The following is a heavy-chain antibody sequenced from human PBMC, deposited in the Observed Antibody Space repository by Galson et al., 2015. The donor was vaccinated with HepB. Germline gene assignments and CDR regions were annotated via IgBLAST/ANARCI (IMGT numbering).Heavy chain of an antibody. J-gene: IGHJ6*02. CDR2: ISYDGSNK. V-gene: IGHV3-30-3*01. CDR3: ARDLEWCMPACVTYYYYCMDV. CDR1: GFTFSSYA. Sequence: SLRLSCAASGFTFSSYAMHWVRQAPGKGLEWVAVISYDGSNKYYADSVKGRFTISRDNSKNTLYLQMNSLRAEDTAVYYCARDLEWCMPACVTYYYYCMDVWGQGTTVTVSS. D-gene: IGHD2-8*02.